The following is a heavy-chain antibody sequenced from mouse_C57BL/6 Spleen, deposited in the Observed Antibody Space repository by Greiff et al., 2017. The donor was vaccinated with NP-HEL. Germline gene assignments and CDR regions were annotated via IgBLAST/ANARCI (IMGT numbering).Heavy chain of an antibody. Sequence: EVQRVESGPELVKPGASVKISCKASGYTFTDYYMNWVKQSHGKSLEWIGDINPNNGGTSYNQKFKGKATLTVDKSSSTAYMELRSLTSEDSAVYYCARPDYYGSSPLAMDYWGQGTSVTVSS. CDR2: INPNNGGT. CDR3: ARPDYYGSSPLAMDY. J-gene: IGHJ4*01. CDR1: GYTFTDYY. V-gene: IGHV1-26*01. D-gene: IGHD1-1*01.